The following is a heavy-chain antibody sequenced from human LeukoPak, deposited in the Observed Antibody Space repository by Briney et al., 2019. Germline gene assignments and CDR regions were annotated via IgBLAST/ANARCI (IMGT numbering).Heavy chain of an antibody. J-gene: IGHJ4*02. D-gene: IGHD4-23*01. Sequence: GGSLRLSCAASGFTFSSYWMNWVRQAPGKGLVWVSRIASDGSSSTYADSVKGRFSISRDNAKNTLYLQMNSLRVEDTAVYYCARGRPHGNDYWGQGTLVTVSS. V-gene: IGHV3-74*01. CDR2: IASDGSSS. CDR1: GFTFSSYW. CDR3: ARGRPHGNDY.